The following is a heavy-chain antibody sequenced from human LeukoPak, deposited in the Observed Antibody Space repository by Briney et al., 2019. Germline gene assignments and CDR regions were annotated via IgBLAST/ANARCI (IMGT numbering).Heavy chain of an antibody. CDR3: AREMVRGAFDY. Sequence: SETLSLTCTVSGGSISSSSYCWGWIRQPPGKGLEWIGSLYYSGSTYYNPSLKSRVAISVDTSKNQFSLKLSSVTAADTAVYYCAREMVRGAFDYWGQGTLVTVSS. D-gene: IGHD3-10*01. J-gene: IGHJ4*02. CDR1: GGSISSSSYC. CDR2: LYYSGST. V-gene: IGHV4-39*02.